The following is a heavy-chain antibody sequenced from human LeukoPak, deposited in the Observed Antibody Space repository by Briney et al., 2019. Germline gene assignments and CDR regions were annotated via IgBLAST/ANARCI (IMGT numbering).Heavy chain of an antibody. D-gene: IGHD2-21*01. J-gene: IGHJ4*02. CDR3: ARARIAGPTPYYFDY. CDR2: ISAYNGNT. V-gene: IGHV1-18*01. Sequence: GASVKVSCKASGYTFTSYGISWVRQAPGQGLEWMGWISAYNGNTNYAQKLQGRVTMTTDTSTSTAYMELRSLRSDDTAVYYCARARIAGPTPYYFDYWGQGTLVTVSS. CDR1: GYTFTSYG.